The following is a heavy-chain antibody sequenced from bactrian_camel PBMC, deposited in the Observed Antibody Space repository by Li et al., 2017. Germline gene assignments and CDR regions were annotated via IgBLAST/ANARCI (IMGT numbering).Heavy chain of an antibody. V-gene: IGHV3S53*01. CDR2: ISRGFFP. Sequence: QLVESGGGSVQAGGSLKLSCLNSGYNFPVCAMAWFRQAPGKEREFVSTISRGFFPQYAPSVKGRFNVSRDNAKNTVYLQMNSLKSEDTAIYYCAAAESLGAFTRCSGDYCPLTDVDWGQGTQVTVS. D-gene: IGHD2*01. J-gene: IGHJ4*01. CDR3: AAAESLGAFTRCSGDYCPLTDVD. CDR1: GYNFPVCA.